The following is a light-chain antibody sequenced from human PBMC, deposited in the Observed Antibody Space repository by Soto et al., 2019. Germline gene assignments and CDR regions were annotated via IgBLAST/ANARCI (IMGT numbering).Light chain of an antibody. CDR2: GAS. CDR3: QQYGSLPIT. J-gene: IGKJ3*01. Sequence: EIVLTQSPGTLSLSPGERATLSCRASQSVSSNSLGWYQQKGGQAPRLLIHGASSRATGIPDRFSGSGSGTDFTLTISRLEPEDFAVYYCQQYGSLPITFGPGINVDI. V-gene: IGKV3-20*01. CDR1: QSVSSNS.